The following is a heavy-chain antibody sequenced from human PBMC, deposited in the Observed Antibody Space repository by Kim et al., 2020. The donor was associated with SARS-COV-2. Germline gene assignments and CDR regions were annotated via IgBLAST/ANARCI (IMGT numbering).Heavy chain of an antibody. CDR3: ARELKTTPDAFDI. CDR1: GFTFSNYE. Sequence: GGSLRLSCAASGFTFSNYEINWVRRAPGKGLEWVSYISSRGNTMKYADSVKGRFTISRDNARNSLYLQMNSLRAEDTAIYYCARELKTTPDAFDIWGQGTMVTVSS. J-gene: IGHJ3*02. V-gene: IGHV3-48*03. D-gene: IGHD4-17*01. CDR2: ISSRGNTM.